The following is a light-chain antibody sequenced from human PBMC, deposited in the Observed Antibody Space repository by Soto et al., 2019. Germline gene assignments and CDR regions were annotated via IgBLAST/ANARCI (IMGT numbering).Light chain of an antibody. CDR2: EVS. CDR1: SSDVGGYNY. V-gene: IGLV2-14*01. Sequence: QSALTQPPSASGSPGQSVTISCTGTSSDVGGYNYVSWYQQHPGKAPKLMIYEVSKRPSGVSRRFSGSKSDNTASLIISGLQAEDEAEYYCSSFTRSNTLVFGGGTKLTVL. CDR3: SSFTRSNTLV. J-gene: IGLJ2*01.